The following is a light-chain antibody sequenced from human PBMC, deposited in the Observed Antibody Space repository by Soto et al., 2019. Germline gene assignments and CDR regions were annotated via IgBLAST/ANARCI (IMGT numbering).Light chain of an antibody. Sequence: RVTITCRASQSISSWLAWYQQTTGKAPKILIYDASSLESGVPSRFRGSGSGTECTLTISRLQPDDFSTYYCQQYNSYSPTFGQGTKVDIK. CDR1: QSISSW. CDR3: QQYNSYSPT. V-gene: IGKV1-5*01. J-gene: IGKJ1*01. CDR2: DAS.